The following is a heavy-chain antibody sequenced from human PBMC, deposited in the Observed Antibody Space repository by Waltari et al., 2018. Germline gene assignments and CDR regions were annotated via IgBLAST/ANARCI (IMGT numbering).Heavy chain of an antibody. Sequence: QLQLQESGPGLVKPSETLSLTCTVSGGSISSSSYYWGWIRPPPGKGLEWIGSFYYSGSTYYNPSLKSRVTISVDTSKNQFSLKLSSVTAADTAVYYCARHFTEMEWLLSAPTLYYFDYWGQGTLVTVSS. V-gene: IGHV4-39*01. CDR1: GGSISSSSYY. J-gene: IGHJ4*02. CDR2: FYYSGST. CDR3: ARHFTEMEWLLSAPTLYYFDY. D-gene: IGHD3-3*01.